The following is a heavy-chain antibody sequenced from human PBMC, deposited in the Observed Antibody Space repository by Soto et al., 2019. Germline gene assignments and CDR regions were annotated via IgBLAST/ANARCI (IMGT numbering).Heavy chain of an antibody. Sequence: QVQLQQWGAGLLKPSETLSLRCVVNSGSFSGYYWTWIRQTPGKGLEWIGEISHSGSTNYNPSLMSRVTMSADTSKKQFALRLSSVTAADTALVFCARGDESSRRYLPLLDYWGQGTLVTVSS. CDR2: ISHSGST. CDR3: ARGDESSRRYLPLLDY. V-gene: IGHV4-34*01. CDR1: SGSFSGYY. J-gene: IGHJ4*02. D-gene: IGHD3-16*02.